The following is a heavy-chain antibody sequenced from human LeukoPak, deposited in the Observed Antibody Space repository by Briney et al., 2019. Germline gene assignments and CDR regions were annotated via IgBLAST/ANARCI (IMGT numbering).Heavy chain of an antibody. Sequence: PSETLSLTCAVSGYSISSGYYWGWIRQPPGKGLEWIGRIYHSGSTYYNPSLKSRVTISVDTSKNQFSLKLSSVTAADTAVYYCARLYGCSSTSCYPFDSYFDYWGQGTLVTVSS. CDR1: GYSISSGYY. J-gene: IGHJ4*02. CDR3: ARLYGCSSTSCYPFDSYFDY. CDR2: IYHSGST. V-gene: IGHV4-38-2*01. D-gene: IGHD2-2*01.